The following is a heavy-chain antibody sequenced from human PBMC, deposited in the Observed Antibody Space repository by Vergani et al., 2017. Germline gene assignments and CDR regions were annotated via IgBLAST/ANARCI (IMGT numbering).Heavy chain of an antibody. CDR3: ARDSEYFDWLPRNYYYYYMDV. CDR1: GFTFSDYY. V-gene: IGHV3-11*01. CDR2: ISSSGSTI. Sequence: QVQLVESGGGLVKPGGSLRLSCAASGFTFSDYYMRWIRQAPGKGLEWVSYISSSGSTIYYADSVKGRFIISRDNAKNSLYLQMNSLRAEDTAVYYCARDSEYFDWLPRNYYYYYMDVWGKGTTVTVSS. J-gene: IGHJ6*03. D-gene: IGHD3-9*01.